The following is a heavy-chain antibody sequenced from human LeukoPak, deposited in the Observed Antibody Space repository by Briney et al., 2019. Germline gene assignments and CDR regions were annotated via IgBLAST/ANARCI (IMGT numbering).Heavy chain of an antibody. Sequence: ASVKVSCKASGYTFTSYDINWVRQATGQGLELMGWIETNTGNPTYAQGFTGRFVFSLDTTVSTAYLQISSLKAEDTAVYYCARDYTLTLGTTTYFQHWGQGTLVTVSS. V-gene: IGHV7-4-1*02. CDR1: GYTFTSYD. CDR3: ARDYTLTLGTTTYFQH. J-gene: IGHJ1*01. CDR2: IETNTGNP. D-gene: IGHD1-7*01.